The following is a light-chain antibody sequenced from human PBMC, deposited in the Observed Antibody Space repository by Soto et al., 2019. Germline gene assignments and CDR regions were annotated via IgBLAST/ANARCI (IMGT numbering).Light chain of an antibody. J-gene: IGKJ5*01. CDR2: DAS. CDR1: QSVSSY. V-gene: IGKV3-11*01. Sequence: IVLTQSPATLSLSPRERATISCRASQSVSSYLAWYQQKPGQAPRLLIYDASNRATGIPARFSGSGSGTDFTLTICSLEPEDFAVYYCQQRSNWPPSITFGQGTRREIK. CDR3: QQRSNWPPSIT.